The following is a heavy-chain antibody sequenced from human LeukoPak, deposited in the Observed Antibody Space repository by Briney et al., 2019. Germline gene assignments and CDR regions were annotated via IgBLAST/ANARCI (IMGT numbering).Heavy chain of an antibody. D-gene: IGHD1-1*01. Sequence: ASVKVSRKASGYTFTGYYMHWVRQAPGQGLEWMGRINPNSGGTNYAQKFQGRVTMTRDTSISTAYMELSRLRSDDTAVYYCARGSRSHGVLDYWGQGTLVTVSS. CDR2: INPNSGGT. CDR3: ARGSRSHGVLDY. J-gene: IGHJ4*02. CDR1: GYTFTGYY. V-gene: IGHV1-2*06.